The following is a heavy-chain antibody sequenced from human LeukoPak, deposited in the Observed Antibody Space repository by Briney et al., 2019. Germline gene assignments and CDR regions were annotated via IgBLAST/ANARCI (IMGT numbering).Heavy chain of an antibody. V-gene: IGHV4-39*01. CDR3: ARHDTADYGDYLGLFDY. CDR2: IYYSGST. D-gene: IGHD4-17*01. Sequence: SETLSLTCTVSGGSISSSSYYWGWIRQPPGKGLEWIGSIYYSGSTYYNPSLKSRVTISVDTSKNQFSLKLSSVTAADTAVYYCARHDTADYGDYLGLFDYWGQGTLVTVSS. J-gene: IGHJ4*02. CDR1: GGSISSSSYY.